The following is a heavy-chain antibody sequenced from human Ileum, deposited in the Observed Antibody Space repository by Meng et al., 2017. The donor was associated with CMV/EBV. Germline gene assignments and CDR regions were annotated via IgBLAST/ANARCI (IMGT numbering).Heavy chain of an antibody. J-gene: IGHJ4*02. CDR1: GYTFSGYG. CDR2: ISGYTGNT. V-gene: IGHV1-18*01. CDR3: ARDKSDPGREGFAH. Sequence: QVQLVQSGPEMKKPGASVKGSCKTSGYTFSGYGITWVRQAPGQGLEWMGWISGYTGNTHYGQKIQGRATMTTDTSTNTAYMELRSLRSDDTAVYYCARDKSDPGREGFAHWGQGTLVTVSS.